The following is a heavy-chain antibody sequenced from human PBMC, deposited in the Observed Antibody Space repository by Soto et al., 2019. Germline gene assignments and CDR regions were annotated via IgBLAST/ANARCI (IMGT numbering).Heavy chain of an antibody. CDR3: ARRGARYYYYGMDV. Sequence: GASLKTSCQCSGYSITSYWISWVRQMPGKGLEWMGRIDPSDSYTNYSPSFQGHVTISADKSISTAYLQWSSLKASDTAMYYCARRGARYYYYGMDVWGQGTTVT. J-gene: IGHJ6*02. CDR1: GYSITSYW. D-gene: IGHD1-26*01. V-gene: IGHV5-10-1*01. CDR2: IDPSDSYT.